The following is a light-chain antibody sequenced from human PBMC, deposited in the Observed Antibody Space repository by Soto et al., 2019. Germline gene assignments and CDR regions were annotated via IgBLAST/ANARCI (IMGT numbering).Light chain of an antibody. J-gene: IGLJ3*02. CDR3: QSYDSSLSAVV. CDR1: SSNIGADYD. Sequence: QSVLTQPPSVSGAPGQRVTISCTGSSSNIGADYDVHWYQQLPGTAPKLLIYGNSNRPSGVPDRFSGSKSGTSASLAITGLQAEDEADYYCQSYDSSLSAVVFGGGTKGTVL. CDR2: GNS. V-gene: IGLV1-40*01.